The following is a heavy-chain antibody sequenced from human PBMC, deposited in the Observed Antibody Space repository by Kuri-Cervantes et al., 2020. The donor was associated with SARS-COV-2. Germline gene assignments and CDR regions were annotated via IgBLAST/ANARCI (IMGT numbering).Heavy chain of an antibody. V-gene: IGHV3-30*18. D-gene: IGHD2-21*01. CDR2: ISYDGSTK. CDR1: GFPFISTA. Sequence: LSLTCAASGFPFISTAMHWVRQAPGKGLEWVAVISYDGSTKYYADSVKGRFTISRDNSKDTLSLQMNSLRAEDTALYYCVKDRQGLGYSGMDVWGPGATVIVSS. J-gene: IGHJ6*01. CDR3: VKDRQGLGYSGMDV.